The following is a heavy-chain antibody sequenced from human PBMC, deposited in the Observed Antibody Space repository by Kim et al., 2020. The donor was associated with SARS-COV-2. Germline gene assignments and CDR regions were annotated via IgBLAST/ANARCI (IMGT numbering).Heavy chain of an antibody. V-gene: IGHV3-7*03. CDR3: ARTVTGRIDSFDV. Sequence: NSMRGQFTISRNNAHNSLYLHVTSLRVDDTAVYYCARTVTGRIDSFDVWGQGTMVTVSS. J-gene: IGHJ3*01. D-gene: IGHD6-19*01.